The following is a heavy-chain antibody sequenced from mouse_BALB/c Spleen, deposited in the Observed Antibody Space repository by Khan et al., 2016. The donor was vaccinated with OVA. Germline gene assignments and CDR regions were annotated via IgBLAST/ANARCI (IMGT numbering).Heavy chain of an antibody. CDR3: ARIYGGDFDY. CDR2: ISYSGNT. V-gene: IGHV3-2*02. CDR1: GYSITSDYA. J-gene: IGHJ2*01. D-gene: IGHD1-1*01. Sequence: EVQLLETGPGLVKPSQSLSLTCTVTGYSITSDYAWNWIRQFPGNKLEWMGYISYSGNTKYNPSLKSRISITRDTSKNQFFLQLNSVTTEDTATYYCARIYGGDFDYLGQGTTLTVSS.